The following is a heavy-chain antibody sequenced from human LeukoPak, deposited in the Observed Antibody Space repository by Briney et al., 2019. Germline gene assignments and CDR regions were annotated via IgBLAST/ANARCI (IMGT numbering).Heavy chain of an antibody. CDR3: VGASGDILTGYYADAFDI. Sequence: QPGVSLRLSCAASGFTVSSNYMSWVRQAPGKGLEWVSVIYSGGSTYYADSVKGRFTISRDNSKNTLYLQMNSLRAEDTAVYYCVGASGDILTGYYADAFDIWGQGTMVTVSS. D-gene: IGHD3-9*01. CDR2: IYSGGST. V-gene: IGHV3-66*01. J-gene: IGHJ3*02. CDR1: GFTVSSNY.